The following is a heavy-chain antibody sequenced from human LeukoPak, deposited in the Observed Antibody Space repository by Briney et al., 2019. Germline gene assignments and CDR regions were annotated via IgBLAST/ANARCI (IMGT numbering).Heavy chain of an antibody. Sequence: GASVKVSCKASGYTFTDHYMHWVRQAPGQGLEWLGWIKPDSGGINYAQNFQGRVTMTRDTSISTAYMELSRLRSDDTAVYYCATASRYYDSNGYYRPEYYFDYWGQGTLVTVSS. CDR1: GYTFTDHY. D-gene: IGHD3-22*01. V-gene: IGHV1-2*02. CDR2: IKPDSGGI. J-gene: IGHJ4*02. CDR3: ATASRYYDSNGYYRPEYYFDY.